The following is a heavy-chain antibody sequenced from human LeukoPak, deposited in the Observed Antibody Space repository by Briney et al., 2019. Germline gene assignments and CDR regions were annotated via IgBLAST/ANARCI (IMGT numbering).Heavy chain of an antibody. CDR3: AKDRGFMATTPDY. D-gene: IGHD5-24*01. CDR2: ISGNGGST. Sequence: GGSLRLSCTASGFTFVGYGMSWVRQAPGKGLEWVSGISGNGGSTFYADSVKGRFTISRDNARNRLYLQMNSLRAEDTAVYYCAKDRGFMATTPDYWGQGTLVTVSS. J-gene: IGHJ4*02. V-gene: IGHV3-23*01. CDR1: GFTFVGYG.